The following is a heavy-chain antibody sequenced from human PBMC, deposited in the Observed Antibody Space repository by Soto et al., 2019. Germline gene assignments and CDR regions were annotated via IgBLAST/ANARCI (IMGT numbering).Heavy chain of an antibody. D-gene: IGHD3-22*01. CDR1: GFTFSSYW. Sequence: GGSLRLSCAASGFTFSSYWMSWVRQAPGKGLEWVANIKQDGSEKYYVDSVKGRFTISRDNAKNSLYLQMNSLRAEDTAVYYCARDSGALNYYDSSGYLYWGQGTLVTVSS. V-gene: IGHV3-7*03. J-gene: IGHJ4*02. CDR2: IKQDGSEK. CDR3: ARDSGALNYYDSSGYLY.